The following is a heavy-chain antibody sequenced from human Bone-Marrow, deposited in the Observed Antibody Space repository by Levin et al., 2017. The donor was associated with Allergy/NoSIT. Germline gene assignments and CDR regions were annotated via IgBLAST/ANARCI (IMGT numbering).Heavy chain of an antibody. CDR3: ATGGAWFEGFYFDN. J-gene: IGHJ4*02. D-gene: IGHD3-10*01. V-gene: IGHV4-59*01. CDR2: ILYGGGT. CDR1: GNFLSSNY. Sequence: PSETLSLTCTVSGNFLSSNYLTWIRQSPGKGLEWIGYILYGGGTNYNPSLKSRVTISADTSKNEFSLNVRSMTTADTAIYYCATGGAWFEGFYFDNWGQGTLITVSS.